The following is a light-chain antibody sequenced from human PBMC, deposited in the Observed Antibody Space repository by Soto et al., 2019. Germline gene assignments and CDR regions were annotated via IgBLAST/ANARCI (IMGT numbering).Light chain of an antibody. CDR1: QSITGW. Sequence: DIQMTQSPSTLSASVGDRVTITCRASQSITGWLAWYQQKPGKAPKLLIFDASTLESGVPSRFSGSGSGTEFTLTISSLQPDDFATYYCQQYNTYPYTFGQGTKLEIK. V-gene: IGKV1-5*01. CDR3: QQYNTYPYT. CDR2: DAS. J-gene: IGKJ2*01.